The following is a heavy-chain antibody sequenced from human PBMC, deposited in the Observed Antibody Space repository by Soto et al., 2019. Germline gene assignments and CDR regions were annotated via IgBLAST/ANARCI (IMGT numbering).Heavy chain of an antibody. J-gene: IGHJ5*02. CDR3: AKVRKRCSSTSCLEDNWFDP. V-gene: IGHV3-23*01. CDR2: ISGSGGST. Sequence: PGGPLRLSCTASGFTFSSYAMSWVRQAPGKGLEWVSAISGSGGSTYYADSVKGRFTISRDNSKNTLYLQMNSLRAEDTAVYYCAKVRKRCSSTSCLEDNWFDPWGQGTLVTVSS. CDR1: GFTFSSYA. D-gene: IGHD2-2*01.